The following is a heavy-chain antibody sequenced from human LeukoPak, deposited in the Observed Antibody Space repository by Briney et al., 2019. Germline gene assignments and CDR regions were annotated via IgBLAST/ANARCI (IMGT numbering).Heavy chain of an antibody. V-gene: IGHV4-30-2*01. Sequence: SETLSLTCTVSGGSISSGGYYWRWLRPPPGKGLEWIEYIYHSGSTYYNPSLKSRVTISVDRSKNQFSLKLSSVTAADTAVYYCARAPYSSSWYDYWGRGTLVTVS. CDR3: ARAPYSSSWYDY. CDR2: IYHSGST. CDR1: GGSISSGGYY. J-gene: IGHJ4*02. D-gene: IGHD6-13*01.